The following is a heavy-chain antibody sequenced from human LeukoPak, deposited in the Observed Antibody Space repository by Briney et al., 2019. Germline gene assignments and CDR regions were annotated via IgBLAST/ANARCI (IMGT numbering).Heavy chain of an antibody. D-gene: IGHD3-10*01. CDR2: IYYSGST. CDR3: AREIKRFYYGSGSYYYYYMDV. Sequence: PSETLSLTCTVSGGSISSYYWSWIRQPPGKGLEWIGYIYYSGSTNYNPSLKSRVTISVDTSKNQFSLKLSSVTAADTAVYYCAREIKRFYYGSGSYYYYYMDVWGKGTTVTVSS. CDR1: GGSISSYY. V-gene: IGHV4-59*01. J-gene: IGHJ6*03.